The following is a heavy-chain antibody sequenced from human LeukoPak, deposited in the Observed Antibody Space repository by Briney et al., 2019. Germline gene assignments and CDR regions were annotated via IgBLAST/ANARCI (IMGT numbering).Heavy chain of an antibody. Sequence: ASVKVSCKASGGTFSSYAISWVRQAPGQGLEWMGGIIPIFGTANYAQKFQGRVTITTDEATSTAYMELSSLRSEDTAVYYCARERSEYCSSTSCYNLDYWGQGTLVTVSS. V-gene: IGHV1-69*05. CDR2: IIPIFGTA. CDR1: GGTFSSYA. CDR3: ARERSEYCSSTSCYNLDY. J-gene: IGHJ4*02. D-gene: IGHD2-2*02.